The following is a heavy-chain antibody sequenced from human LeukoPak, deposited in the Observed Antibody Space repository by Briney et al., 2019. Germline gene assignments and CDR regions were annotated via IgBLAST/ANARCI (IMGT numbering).Heavy chain of an antibody. V-gene: IGHV1-18*01. CDR1: GYTFSIYG. Sequence: ASVKVSCKASGYTFSIYGISWVRQAPGQGLEWMGWVSGYNGNTKYAQNLQGRVTMTTDTSTSTSYIELNNLRSDDTAVYYCAGDFRSSSHRGTFQYWGQGALVTVSS. CDR3: AGDFRSSSHRGTFQY. D-gene: IGHD6-13*01. CDR2: VSGYNGNT. J-gene: IGHJ1*01.